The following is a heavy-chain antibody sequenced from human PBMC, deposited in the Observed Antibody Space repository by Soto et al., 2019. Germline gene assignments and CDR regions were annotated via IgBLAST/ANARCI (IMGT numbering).Heavy chain of an antibody. V-gene: IGHV3-7*01. CDR2: IKGDGSEK. D-gene: IGHD2-21*01. CDR1: GLTFSNSW. Sequence: GGSLRLSCAASGLTFSNSWMTWVRQAPGKGLEWVANIKGDGSEKNYVDSVKGRFTISRDNAENSLYLQMNSLRAEDTAVYYCASARHIGPWGQGTLVTVSS. CDR3: ASARHIGP. J-gene: IGHJ5*02.